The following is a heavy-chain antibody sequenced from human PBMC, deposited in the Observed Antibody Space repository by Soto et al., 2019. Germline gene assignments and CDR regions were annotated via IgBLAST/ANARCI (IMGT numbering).Heavy chain of an antibody. CDR3: ARDYDVNTALNYWYFDL. Sequence: QVQLQESGPGLVTASETLTLTCTISGGSINNYYWTWVRQPPGKGLEWIGRIYPSGRAHYNPSLQSRVTLSVDVFKIQFSLRVNSVTATDTAIYFCARDYDVNTALNYWYFDLWGRGTLVTVSS. CDR1: GGSINNYY. J-gene: IGHJ2*01. V-gene: IGHV4-4*07. CDR2: IYPSGRA. D-gene: IGHD5-18*01.